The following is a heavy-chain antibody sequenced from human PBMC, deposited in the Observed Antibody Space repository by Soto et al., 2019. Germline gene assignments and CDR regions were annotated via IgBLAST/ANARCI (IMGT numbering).Heavy chain of an antibody. D-gene: IGHD6-6*01. CDR1: GYTFTGYY. J-gene: IGHJ6*02. CDR3: ARDLAARPYYYYGMDV. CDR2: INPNSGGT. V-gene: IGHV1-2*04. Sequence: ASVKVSCKASGYTFTGYYMHWVRQAPGQGLEWMGWINPNSGGTNYAQKLQGWVTMTRDTSISTAYMELSRLRSDDTAVYYCARDLAARPYYYYGMDVWGQGTTVTVSS.